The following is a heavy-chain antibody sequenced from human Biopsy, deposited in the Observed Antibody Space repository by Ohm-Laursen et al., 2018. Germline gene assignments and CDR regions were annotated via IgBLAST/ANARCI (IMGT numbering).Heavy chain of an antibody. CDR2: ISWDGRTR. CDR1: GFTFDDYG. D-gene: IGHD3-9*01. CDR3: ARAFRGQYFYYYYGMDV. V-gene: IGHV3-43D*04. Sequence: SLRLSCAASGFTFDDYGMHWVRQAPGKGLEWVSLISWDGRTRYYADSVKGRFTIFRDNSKNSLYLQMNSLRLEDTALYFCARAFRGQYFYYYYGMDVWGQGTTVTVSS. J-gene: IGHJ6*02.